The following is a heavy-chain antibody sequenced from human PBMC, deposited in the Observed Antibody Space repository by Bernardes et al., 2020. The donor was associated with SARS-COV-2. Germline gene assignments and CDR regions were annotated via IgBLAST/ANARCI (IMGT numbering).Heavy chain of an antibody. CDR1: GFTFSSYA. CDR3: AKDVRSYDILTGYSN. CDR2: ISGSGGST. D-gene: IGHD3-9*01. Sequence: GWSLRLSCAASGFTFSSYAMSWVRQAPGKGLEWVSVISGSGGSTYSADSVKGRFTISRDNSKNTLYLQMNSLRAEDTAIYYCAKDVRSYDILTGYSNWGQGTLVTVSS. V-gene: IGHV3-23*01. J-gene: IGHJ4*02.